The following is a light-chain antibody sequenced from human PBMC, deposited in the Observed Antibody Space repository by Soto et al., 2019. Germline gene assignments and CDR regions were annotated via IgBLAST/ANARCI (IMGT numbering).Light chain of an antibody. CDR1: PSVTSSY. CDR3: QQSSSSPIT. V-gene: IGKV3-20*01. CDR2: AAS. J-gene: IGKJ5*01. Sequence: EIVLTQSPGTLSLSPGERATLSCRASPSVTSSYLAWYQQKPGQAPRLLMYAASSRATGIPDRFSGSGSGTDFTLTISRLEAEDFVVYYCQQSSSSPITFGQGTRLEI.